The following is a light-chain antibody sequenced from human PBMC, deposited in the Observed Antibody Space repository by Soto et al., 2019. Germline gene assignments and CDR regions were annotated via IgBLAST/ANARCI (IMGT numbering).Light chain of an antibody. CDR1: NSDGGSYNY. J-gene: IGLJ1*01. CDR2: EVT. Sequence: QSALTQPASVSGSPGQSITISCTGTNSDGGSYNYVSWYQHHPGKAPKLMLYEVTNRPSGVSNRFSGSKSGNTASLTISGLRAEDEADYYCTSYTSDSTPYVFGTGTKLTVL. V-gene: IGLV2-14*01. CDR3: TSYTSDSTPYV.